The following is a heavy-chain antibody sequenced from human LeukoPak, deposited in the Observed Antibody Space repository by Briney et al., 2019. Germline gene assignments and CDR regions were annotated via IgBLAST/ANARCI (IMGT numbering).Heavy chain of an antibody. Sequence: PSETLSLTSTVSGGSISSYYWSWIRQPPGKGLEWIGYIYYSGSTNYNPSLKSRVTISVDTSKNQFSLKLSSVTAADTAVYYCARLYGAAGYWYFDLWGRGTLVTVSS. CDR3: ARLYGAAGYWYFDL. D-gene: IGHD6-13*01. J-gene: IGHJ2*01. CDR2: IYYSGST. V-gene: IGHV4-59*08. CDR1: GGSISSYY.